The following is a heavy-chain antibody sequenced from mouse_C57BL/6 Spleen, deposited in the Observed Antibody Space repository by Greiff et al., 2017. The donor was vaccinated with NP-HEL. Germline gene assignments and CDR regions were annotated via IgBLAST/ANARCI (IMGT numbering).Heavy chain of an antibody. V-gene: IGHV5-17*01. CDR3: ARYDGEHYYAMDY. J-gene: IGHJ4*01. D-gene: IGHD2-12*01. CDR2: ISSGSSTI. Sequence: DVHLVESGGGLVKPGGSLKLSCAASGFTFSDYGMHWVRQAPEKGLEWVAYISSGSSTIYYADTVKGRFTISRDNAKNTLFLQMTSLRSEDTAMYYCARYDGEHYYAMDYWGQGTSVTVSS. CDR1: GFTFSDYG.